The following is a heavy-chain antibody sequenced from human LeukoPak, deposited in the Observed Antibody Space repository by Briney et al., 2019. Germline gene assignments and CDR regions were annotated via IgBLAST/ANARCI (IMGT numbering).Heavy chain of an antibody. V-gene: IGHV1-46*01. D-gene: IGHD2-15*01. CDR2: INPSGGST. J-gene: IGHJ4*02. Sequence: ASVKVSCKASGYTFTSYYMHWVRQAPGQGLEWMGIINPSGGSTSYAQKFQGRVTITADKSTSTAYMELSSLRSEDTAVYYCASNTAATPWGAQSDYWGQGTLVTVSS. CDR3: ASNTAATPWGAQSDY. CDR1: GYTFTSYY.